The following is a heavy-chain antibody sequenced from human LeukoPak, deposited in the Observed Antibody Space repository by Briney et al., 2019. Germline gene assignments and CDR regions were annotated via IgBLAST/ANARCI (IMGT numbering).Heavy chain of an antibody. CDR1: GGSISSGGYY. V-gene: IGHV4-31*03. J-gene: IGHJ3*02. CDR2: IYYSGST. D-gene: IGHD3-10*02. CDR3: ASCSGSFSDVLDI. Sequence: SDPMSLTCTVSGGSISSGGYYWSWIRQHPGKGLERIWYIYYSGSTYYNPSLQSRVTISIDNSKNQFSLNLRAVSAADTAVYYCASCSGSFSDVLDIWGEGTLVTVSS.